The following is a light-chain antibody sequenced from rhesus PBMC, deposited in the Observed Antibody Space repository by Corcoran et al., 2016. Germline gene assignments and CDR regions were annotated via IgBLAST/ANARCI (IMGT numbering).Light chain of an antibody. J-gene: IGKJ1*01. CDR1: QGISSW. Sequence: DIQMTQSPSSLSASVGDKVTITCHASQGISSWLAWDQQKPGKAPMPLIYYASSLQSVVPSRFRGSGSGTDYSLTISSLQPEDFGTYYCQQYEDLPWTFGQGTKVDIK. CDR3: QQYEDLPWT. CDR2: YAS. V-gene: IGKV1-19*01.